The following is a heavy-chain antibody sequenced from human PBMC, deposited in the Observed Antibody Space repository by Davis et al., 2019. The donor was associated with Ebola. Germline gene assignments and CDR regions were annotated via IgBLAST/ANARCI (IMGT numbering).Heavy chain of an antibody. Sequence: GESLKISCITSGFTFTANSMNWVRQAPGKGLEWISYISSSGGTTYYADFVQGRFTISRDNAKKSLYLQMNSLRDEDTAVYYCERASSGSYYSVFDNWGQGSLVTVTS. D-gene: IGHD1-26*01. CDR2: ISSSGGTT. CDR1: GFTFTANS. V-gene: IGHV3-48*02. CDR3: ERASSGSYYSVFDN. J-gene: IGHJ4*02.